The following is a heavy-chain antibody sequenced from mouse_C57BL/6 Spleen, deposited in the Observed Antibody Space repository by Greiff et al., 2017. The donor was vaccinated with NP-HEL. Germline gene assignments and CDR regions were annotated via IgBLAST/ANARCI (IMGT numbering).Heavy chain of an antibody. CDR3: TAFYYGSSFDY. CDR1: GFNIKDYY. V-gene: IGHV14-1*01. Sequence: DVQLQESGAELVRPGASVKLSCTASGFNIKDYYMHWVKQRPEQGLEWIGRIDPEDGDTEYAPKFQGKATMTADTSSNTAYLQLSSLTSEDTAVYYCTAFYYGSSFDYWGQGTTLTVSS. D-gene: IGHD1-1*01. J-gene: IGHJ2*01. CDR2: IDPEDGDT.